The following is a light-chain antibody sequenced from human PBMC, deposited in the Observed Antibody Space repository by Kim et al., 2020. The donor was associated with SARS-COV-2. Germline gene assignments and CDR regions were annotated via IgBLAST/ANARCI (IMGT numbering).Light chain of an antibody. Sequence: SASTGDRVTITCRASQGVNTDLAWYQQKSGKDPKLLIFGASTLQSAVPSRLSGSGSGTDFALTINSLQTEDFAIYYCQQYYSKTLNLGGGTRVEI. CDR3: QQYYSKTLN. J-gene: IGKJ4*01. CDR1: QGVNTD. V-gene: IGKV1-8*01. CDR2: GAS.